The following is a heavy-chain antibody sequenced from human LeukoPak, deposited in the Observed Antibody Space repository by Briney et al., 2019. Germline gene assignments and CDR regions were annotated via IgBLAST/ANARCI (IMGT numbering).Heavy chain of an antibody. V-gene: IGHV3-11*01. D-gene: IGHD3-10*01. CDR3: ARELEFFYYYYGMDV. CDR2: ISSSGGTI. J-gene: IGHJ6*02. Sequence: GGSLRLSCAASGFTFSDYYMSWIRQAPGKGLEWVSYISSSGGTIYYADSVKGRFTISRDNAKNSLYLQMNSLRAEDMAVYYCARELEFFYYYYGMDVWGQGTTVTVSS. CDR1: GFTFSDYY.